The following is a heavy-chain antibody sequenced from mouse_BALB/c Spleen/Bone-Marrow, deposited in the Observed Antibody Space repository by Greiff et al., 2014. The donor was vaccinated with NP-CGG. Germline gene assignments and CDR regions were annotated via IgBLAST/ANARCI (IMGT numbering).Heavy chain of an antibody. CDR1: GYTFSSFW. CDR3: ASRCHTMSY. V-gene: IGHV1-9*01. Sequence: QVQLKESGAELMKPGASVKISCKATGYTFSSFWIEWVKQRPGHGLEWIGEILPGSGSIKYNEKFKGKSTFTADTSSNTAYMQLSSLTSEDSAVYYCASRCHTMSYWGQGTPVTV. D-gene: IGHD6-1*01. CDR2: ILPGSGSI. J-gene: IGHJ4*01.